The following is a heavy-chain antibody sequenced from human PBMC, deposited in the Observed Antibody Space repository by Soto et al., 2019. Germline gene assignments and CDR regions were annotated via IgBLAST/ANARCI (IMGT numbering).Heavy chain of an antibody. J-gene: IGHJ6*02. V-gene: IGHV3-21*01. CDR2: ISSSSSYI. Sequence: PGGSLRLSCAASGFTFSSYSMNWVRQAPGKGLEWVSSISSSSSYIYYADSVKGRFTISRDNAKNTLYLQMNSLRAEDTALYYCAKGEYSSSLYYYGMDVWGQGTTVTVSS. D-gene: IGHD6-6*01. CDR3: AKGEYSSSLYYYGMDV. CDR1: GFTFSSYS.